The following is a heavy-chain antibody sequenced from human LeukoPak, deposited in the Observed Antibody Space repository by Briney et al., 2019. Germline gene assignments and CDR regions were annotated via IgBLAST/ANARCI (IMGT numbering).Heavy chain of an antibody. CDR2: IIPIFGTA. CDR1: GYTFTSYG. D-gene: IGHD1-26*01. CDR3: AREDSGSYKRGFVGVFDY. V-gene: IGHV1-69*13. J-gene: IGHJ4*02. Sequence: SVKVSCKASGYTFTSYGISWVRQAPGQGLEWMGGIIPIFGTANYAQKFQGRVTITADESTSTAYMELSSLRSEDTAVYYCAREDSGSYKRGFVGVFDYWGQGTLVTVSS.